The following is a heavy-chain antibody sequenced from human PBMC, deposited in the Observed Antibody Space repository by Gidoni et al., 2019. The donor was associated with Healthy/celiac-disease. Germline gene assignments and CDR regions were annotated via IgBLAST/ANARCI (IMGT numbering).Heavy chain of an antibody. D-gene: IGHD3-3*01. CDR2: IWYDGSNK. CDR3: ASRGEGGFWSGYGYGMDV. Sequence: QVQLVESGGGVVQPGRSLRLSCAASGFTFSSSGMHWVRQAPGKGLEWVAVIWYDGSNKYYADSVKGRFTISRDNSKNTLYLQMNSLRAEDTAVYYCASRGEGGFWSGYGYGMDVWGQGTTVTVSS. J-gene: IGHJ6*02. V-gene: IGHV3-33*01. CDR1: GFTFSSSG.